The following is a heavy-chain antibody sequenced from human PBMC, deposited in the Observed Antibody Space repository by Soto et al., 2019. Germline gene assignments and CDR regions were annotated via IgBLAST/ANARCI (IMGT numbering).Heavy chain of an antibody. J-gene: IGHJ4*02. V-gene: IGHV4-30-2*01. CDR2: TYHSGGT. D-gene: IGHD3-22*01. Sequence: QLQLQESGSGLVKPSQTLSPTCAVSGDSISSGGYSWKWVQQPPGKGLEWIGSTYHSGGTDSNPSLKSRVTITVDSSNNQFSLKLSSVTAADTAVDYCARDSRSGYYLEYWGQGTLVTVSS. CDR1: GDSISSGGYS. CDR3: ARDSRSGYYLEY.